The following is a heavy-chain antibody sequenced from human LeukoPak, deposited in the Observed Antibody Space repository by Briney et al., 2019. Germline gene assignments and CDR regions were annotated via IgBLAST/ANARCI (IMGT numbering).Heavy chain of an antibody. CDR2: IIPIFGTA. Sequence: ASVKVSCKASGGTFSSYAISWVRQAPGQGFEWMGGIIPIFGTANYAQKFQGRVTITADKSTSTAYMELSSLRSEDTAVYYCARDRNSGRFDYWGQGTLVTVSS. D-gene: IGHD1-26*01. CDR3: ARDRNSGRFDY. V-gene: IGHV1-69*06. CDR1: GGTFSSYA. J-gene: IGHJ4*02.